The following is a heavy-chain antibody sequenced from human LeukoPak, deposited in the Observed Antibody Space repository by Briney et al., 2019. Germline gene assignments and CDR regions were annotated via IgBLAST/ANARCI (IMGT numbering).Heavy chain of an antibody. Sequence: SVKVSCKASGGTFSSYAISWVRQAPGQGLEWMGGIIPIFGTANYAQKFQGRVTITADESTSTAYMELSSLRSEDTAVYYCAKDDLPVLSPIDYWGQGTLVTVSS. CDR3: AKDDLPVLSPIDY. V-gene: IGHV1-69*13. J-gene: IGHJ4*02. CDR1: GGTFSSYA. CDR2: IIPIFGTA.